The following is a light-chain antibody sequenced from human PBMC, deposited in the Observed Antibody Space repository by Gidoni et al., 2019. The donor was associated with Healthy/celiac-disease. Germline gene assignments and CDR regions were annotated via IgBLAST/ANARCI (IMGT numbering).Light chain of an antibody. CDR3: SSYTSSSTPVV. V-gene: IGLV2-14*01. Sequence: QSALTQPASVSGSPGQSITIPCTGTSSDVGGYNYVSWYQKPPGKAPKLMIYEVSNRPSGVSNRFSGSKSGNTASLTISGLQAEDEADYYCSSYTSSSTPVVFGGGTKLTVL. CDR1: SSDVGGYNY. CDR2: EVS. J-gene: IGLJ2*01.